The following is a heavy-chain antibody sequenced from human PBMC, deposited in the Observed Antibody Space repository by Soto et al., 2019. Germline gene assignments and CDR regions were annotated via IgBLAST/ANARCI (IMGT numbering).Heavy chain of an antibody. CDR3: AKVSGPQYCSSTSCPFDY. CDR2: ISYDGSNK. D-gene: IGHD2-2*01. Sequence: QVQLVESGGGVVQPGRSLRLSCAASGFTFSSYGMHWVRQAPGKGLEWVAVISYDGSNKYYADSVKGRFTISRDNSKNTLYLQMNSLRAEDTAVYYCAKVSGPQYCSSTSCPFDYWGQGTLVTVSS. J-gene: IGHJ4*02. CDR1: GFTFSSYG. V-gene: IGHV3-30*18.